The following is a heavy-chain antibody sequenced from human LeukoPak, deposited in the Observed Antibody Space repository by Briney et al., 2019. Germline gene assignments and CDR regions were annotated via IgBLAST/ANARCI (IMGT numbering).Heavy chain of an antibody. D-gene: IGHD6-19*01. CDR1: GGSMSPYH. CDR2: IYYSGST. Sequence: SETLSLTCTVSGGSMSPYHWGWIRQPPGKELEWTGYIYYSGSTNYNPSLNSRVTISVDTSKNQFSLRLSSVTAADTAIYYCARAVSGRFDYWGQGTLVTVSS. J-gene: IGHJ4*02. CDR3: ARAVSGRFDY. V-gene: IGHV4-59*08.